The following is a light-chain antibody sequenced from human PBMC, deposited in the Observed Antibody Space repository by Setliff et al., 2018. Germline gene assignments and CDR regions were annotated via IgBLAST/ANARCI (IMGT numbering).Light chain of an antibody. CDR3: CSYAGSYTYV. J-gene: IGLJ1*01. V-gene: IGLV2-11*01. Sequence: QSVLAQPPSASGSPGQSVTISCTGTSSDVGGYNYVSWYQQHPGKAPKVMIYDVSKRPSGVPDRFSGSKSGNTASLTISGLQAEDEAEYYCCSYAGSYTYVFGTGTRSPS. CDR2: DVS. CDR1: SSDVGGYNY.